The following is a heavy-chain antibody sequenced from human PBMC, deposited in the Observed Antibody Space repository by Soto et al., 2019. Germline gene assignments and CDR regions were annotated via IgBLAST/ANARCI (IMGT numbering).Heavy chain of an antibody. J-gene: IGHJ6*03. V-gene: IGHV3-64*01. CDR1: GFTFSSYA. Sequence: EVQLVESGGGLVQPGGSLRLSCAASGFTFSSYAMHWVRQAPGKGLEYVSAISSNGGSTYYANSVKGRFTISRDNSKNTLYLQMGSLRAEDMAVYYCARGEWTPHLEEGYYYYMDVWGKGTTVTVSS. CDR3: ARGEWTPHLEEGYYYYMDV. D-gene: IGHD3-3*01. CDR2: ISSNGGST.